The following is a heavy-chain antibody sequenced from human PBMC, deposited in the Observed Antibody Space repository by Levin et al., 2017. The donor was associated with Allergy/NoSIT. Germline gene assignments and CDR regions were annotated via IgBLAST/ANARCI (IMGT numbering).Heavy chain of an antibody. CDR1: GFTFSDYY. CDR3: ARVPLYCSGGSCYDP. Sequence: GESLKISCAASGFTFSDYYMSWIRQAPGKGLEWVSYISSSGSTIYYADSVKGRFTISRDNAKNSLYLQMNSLRAEDTAVYYCARVPLYCSGGSCYDPWGQGTLVTVSS. CDR2: ISSSGSTI. J-gene: IGHJ5*02. D-gene: IGHD2-15*01. V-gene: IGHV3-11*01.